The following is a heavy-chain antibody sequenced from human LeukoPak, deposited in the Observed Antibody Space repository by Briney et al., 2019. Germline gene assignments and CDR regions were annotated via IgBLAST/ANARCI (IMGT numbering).Heavy chain of an antibody. CDR3: ARSWLRVPQRYYFDY. CDR1: GGSISSSSYY. V-gene: IGHV4-39*01. D-gene: IGHD5-12*01. CDR2: IYYSGST. Sequence: KPSETLSLTCTVSGGSISSSSYYWGWIRQPPGKGLEWIGSIYYSGSTYYNPSLKSRVTISVDTSKNQFSLKLSSVTAADPAVYYCARSWLRVPQRYYFDYWGQGTLVTVSS. J-gene: IGHJ4*02.